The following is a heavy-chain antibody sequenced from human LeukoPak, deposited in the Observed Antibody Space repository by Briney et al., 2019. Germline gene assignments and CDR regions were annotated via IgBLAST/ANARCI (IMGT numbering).Heavy chain of an antibody. CDR2: IFPDGRT. V-gene: IGHV3-53*01. Sequence: GGSLRLSCAASGLTVTDNYFSWVRQAPGKGLEWVSVIFPDGRTYHADSVRGRFTISRDRPKNTLLLQMNSLRADDTALYHCARTNTVYGDFDYWGQGILVTVSS. D-gene: IGHD2/OR15-2a*01. CDR1: GLTVTDNY. CDR3: ARTNTVYGDFDY. J-gene: IGHJ4*02.